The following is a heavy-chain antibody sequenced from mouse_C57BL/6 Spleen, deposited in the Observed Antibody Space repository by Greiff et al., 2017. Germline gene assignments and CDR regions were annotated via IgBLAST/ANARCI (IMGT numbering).Heavy chain of an antibody. J-gene: IGHJ3*01. CDR1: GYSITSGYD. CDR3: ARGGYYGSDWFAY. CDR2: ISYSGST. Sequence: DVKLVESGPGMVKPSQSLSLTCTVTGYSITSGYDWHWIRHFPGNKLEWMGYISYSGSTNYNPSLKSRISITHDTSKNHFFLKLNSVTTEDTATYYCARGGYYGSDWFAYWGQGTLVTVSA. D-gene: IGHD1-1*01. V-gene: IGHV3-1*01.